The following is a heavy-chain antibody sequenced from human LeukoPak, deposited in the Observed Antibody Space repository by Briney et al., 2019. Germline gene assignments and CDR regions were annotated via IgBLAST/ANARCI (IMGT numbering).Heavy chain of an antibody. CDR2: ISGSGGRT. V-gene: IGHV3-64D*09. Sequence: GGSLRLSCSASGFTFSKNTMYWVRQAPGKGLEYVSAISGSGGRTYYADSVKGRFTISRDNSKNALYLQVSSLRTEDTAVYYCVKDLSGTYSLDYWGQGTLVTVSS. CDR1: GFTFSKNT. CDR3: VKDLSGTYSLDY. J-gene: IGHJ4*02. D-gene: IGHD1-26*01.